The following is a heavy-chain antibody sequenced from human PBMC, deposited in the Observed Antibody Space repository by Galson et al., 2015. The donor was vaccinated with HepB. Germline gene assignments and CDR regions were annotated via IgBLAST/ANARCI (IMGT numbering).Heavy chain of an antibody. CDR1: GYTFTGYY. V-gene: IGHV1-46*03. CDR2: INPSGGST. J-gene: IGHJ6*02. Sequence: SVKVSCKASGYTFTGYYMHWVRQAPGQGLEWMGIINPSGGSTSYAQKFQGRVTMTRDTSTSSVYMELSSLRSEDTAVYYCARARGSYPGDYYGMDVWGQGTTVTVSS. CDR3: ARARGSYPGDYYGMDV. D-gene: IGHD1-26*01.